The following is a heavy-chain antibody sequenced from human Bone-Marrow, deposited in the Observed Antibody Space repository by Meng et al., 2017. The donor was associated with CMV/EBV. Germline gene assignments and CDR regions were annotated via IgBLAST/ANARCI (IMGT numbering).Heavy chain of an antibody. CDR3: ARDFFSTLDY. CDR2: IKQDGSEK. Sequence: GGSLRLSCAASGFTFSSYSMNWVRQAPGKGLEWVANIKQDGSEKYYVDSVKGRFTISRDNAKNSLYLQMNSLRAEDTAVYYCARDFFSTLDYWGQGTLVTVSS. V-gene: IGHV3-7*01. D-gene: IGHD2/OR15-2a*01. J-gene: IGHJ4*02. CDR1: GFTFSSYS.